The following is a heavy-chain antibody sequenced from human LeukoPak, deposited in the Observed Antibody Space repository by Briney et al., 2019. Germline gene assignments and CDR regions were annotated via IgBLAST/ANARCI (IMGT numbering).Heavy chain of an antibody. D-gene: IGHD5-24*01. V-gene: IGHV4-4*07. CDR2: ISTSGST. CDR1: GAAISNYY. J-gene: IGHJ2*01. CDR3: ARGIWEMATIPYWYFDI. Sequence: SGTLSLTCTVSGAAISNYYWSWIRQPAGKGLEWIGRISTSGSTNYNPSLSSLVTMSVDASKNLFSLKRTSVTAADPALDYCARGIWEMATIPYWYFDIWGRGTLVTVSS.